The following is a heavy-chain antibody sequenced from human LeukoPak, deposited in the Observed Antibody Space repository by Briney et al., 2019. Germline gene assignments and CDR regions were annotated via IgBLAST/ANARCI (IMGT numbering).Heavy chain of an antibody. CDR2: MNPNSGNT. J-gene: IGHJ6*02. V-gene: IGHV1-8*01. D-gene: IGHD6-13*01. Sequence: GASVKVSCKASGYTFTSYDINWVRQATGQGLEWMGWMNPNSGNTGYAQKFQGRVTMTRNTSISTAYMELSSLRSEDTAVYYCARGGIAAAGDYYYYYGMDVWGQGTTVTVSS. CDR1: GYTFTSYD. CDR3: ARGGIAAAGDYYYYYGMDV.